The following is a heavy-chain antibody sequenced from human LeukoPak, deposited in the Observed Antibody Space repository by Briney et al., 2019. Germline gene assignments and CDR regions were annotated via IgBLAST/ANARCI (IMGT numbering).Heavy chain of an antibody. CDR1: GYTFTSYG. CDR3: ARGLDVVVPAAIRGYYYYYGMDV. Sequence: GASVKVSCKASGYTFTSYGISWVRQAPGQGLEWMGIINPSGGSTSYAQKFQGRVTMTRGTSTSTVYMELSSLRSEDTAVYYCARGLDVVVPAAIRGYYYYYGMDVWGQGTTVTVSS. J-gene: IGHJ6*02. V-gene: IGHV1-46*01. CDR2: INPSGGST. D-gene: IGHD2-2*02.